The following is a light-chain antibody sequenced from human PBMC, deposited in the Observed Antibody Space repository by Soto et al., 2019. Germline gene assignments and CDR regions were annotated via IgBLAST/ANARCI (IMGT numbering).Light chain of an antibody. V-gene: IGKV3-20*01. CDR3: QQYGRSPWT. CDR2: GAS. CDR1: QSVSSSY. J-gene: IGKJ1*01. Sequence: EIVLTQSPCTLSLSPGERATLSCRASQSVSSSYLAWYQQKPGQAPRLLIYGASSRATGIPDRFSGSGSGTDFILTISRLEPEDFAVYYCQQYGRSPWTFGQGTKVDI.